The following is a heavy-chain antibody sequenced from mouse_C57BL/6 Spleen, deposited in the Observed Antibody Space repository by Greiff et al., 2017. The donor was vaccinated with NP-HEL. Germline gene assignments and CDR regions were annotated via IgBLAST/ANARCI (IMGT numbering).Heavy chain of an antibody. V-gene: IGHV1-54*01. Sequence: SGAELVRPGTSVKVSCKASGYAFTNYLIEWVKQRPGQGLEWIGVINPGSGGTNYNEKFKGKATLTADKSSSTAYMQLSSLTSEDSAVYFCARNYGIQYAMDYWGQGTSVTVSS. CDR2: INPGSGGT. J-gene: IGHJ4*01. CDR1: GYAFTNYL. D-gene: IGHD2-1*01. CDR3: ARNYGIQYAMDY.